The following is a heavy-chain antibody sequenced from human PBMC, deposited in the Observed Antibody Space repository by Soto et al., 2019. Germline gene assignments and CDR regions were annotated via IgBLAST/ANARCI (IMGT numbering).Heavy chain of an antibody. Sequence: SETLSLTCAFYGGAFDDFYWSWVRQSPGKGLEWVGEISHDGGTNYSPSLASRVSISVDTSKNQFSLHLRSVTAADTGLYYCARGQLVWYGDLTPYHRDMDVWGQGTTVTVSS. CDR1: GGAFDDFY. D-gene: IGHD3-10*01. CDR3: ARGQLVWYGDLTPYHRDMDV. J-gene: IGHJ6*02. CDR2: ISHDGGT. V-gene: IGHV4-34*01.